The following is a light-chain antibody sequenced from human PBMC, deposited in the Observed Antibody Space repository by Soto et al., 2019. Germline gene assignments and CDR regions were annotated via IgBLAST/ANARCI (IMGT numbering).Light chain of an antibody. V-gene: IGLV2-11*01. CDR3: CSYTGSYSYV. Sequence: QSVLTQPHSVSGSPGQSVTISCTGTSSDVGGYSYVSWYQQHPGKAPQLIIYDVTERPSGVPDRFSGSKSGNTASLTISGLQADYEADYYCCSYTGSYSYVFGIGTKVTVL. J-gene: IGLJ1*01. CDR2: DVT. CDR1: SSDVGGYSY.